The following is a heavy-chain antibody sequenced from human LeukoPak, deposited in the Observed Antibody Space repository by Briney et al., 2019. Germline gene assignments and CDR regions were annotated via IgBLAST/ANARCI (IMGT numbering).Heavy chain of an antibody. J-gene: IGHJ3*02. D-gene: IGHD5-12*01. CDR1: GFTFSAFA. CDR2: ISYDASNK. Sequence: GRSLRLSCAASGFTFSAFAMHWARQPPGKGLEWVAAISYDASNKYYAVSVRGRFTISRDNSRNTLFLQMNSLRADDTAVYYCARGTTDIVAEISDAFDIWGQGTVVTVSS. V-gene: IGHV3-30-3*01. CDR3: ARGTTDIVAEISDAFDI.